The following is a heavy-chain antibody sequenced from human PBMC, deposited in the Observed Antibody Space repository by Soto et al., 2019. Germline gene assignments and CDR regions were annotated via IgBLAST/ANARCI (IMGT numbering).Heavy chain of an antibody. D-gene: IGHD6-13*01. V-gene: IGHV3-7*01. CDR3: ARDPTPAASDY. J-gene: IGHJ4*02. Sequence: GVRLRRSCLAGPSSFSSFGMSGARQAPGKGLEWVANITQDGSRKDYVVSVKGRFTISRDNAKNSLYVQMNSLRAEDTAVYYCARDPTPAASDYWGEGPLV. CDR1: PSSFSSFG. CDR2: ITQDGSRK.